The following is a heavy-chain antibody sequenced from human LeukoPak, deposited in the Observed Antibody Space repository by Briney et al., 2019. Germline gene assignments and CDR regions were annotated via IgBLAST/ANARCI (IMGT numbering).Heavy chain of an antibody. V-gene: IGHV4-34*01. Sequence: SETLSLTCAVYGGSFSGYYWSWIRQPPGKGLEWIGEINHSGSTNYNPSLKSRVTISVDTSKNQFSLKLSSVTAADTAVYYCARYSGYDDYMDVWGKGTTVTVSS. CDR3: ARYSGYDDYMDV. CDR2: INHSGST. CDR1: GGSFSGYY. D-gene: IGHD5-12*01. J-gene: IGHJ6*03.